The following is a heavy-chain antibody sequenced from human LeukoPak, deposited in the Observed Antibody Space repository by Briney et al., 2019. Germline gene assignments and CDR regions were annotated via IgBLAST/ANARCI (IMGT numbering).Heavy chain of an antibody. J-gene: IGHJ4*02. V-gene: IGHV3-9*03. D-gene: IGHD6-19*01. CDR2: ISWNSGDI. Sequence: GRSLRLSCAASGFTFDDYAMHWVRQAPGKGMEWVSGISWNSGDIVYADSVKGRLTISRDNAKNSLYLQMNSLRVEDMALYYCAKGKDVAVAGTFDYWGQGTLVTVSS. CDR3: AKGKDVAVAGTFDY. CDR1: GFTFDDYA.